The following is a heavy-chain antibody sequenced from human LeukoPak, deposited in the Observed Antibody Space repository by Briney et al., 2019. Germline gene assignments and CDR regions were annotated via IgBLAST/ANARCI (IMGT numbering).Heavy chain of an antibody. CDR2: INHSGST. V-gene: IGHV4-39*07. CDR1: GGSISSSSYY. Sequence: SETLSLTCTVSGGSISSSSYYWSWIRQPPGKGLEWIGEINHSGSTNYNPSLKSRVTISVDTSKNQFSLKLSSVTAADTAVYYCARGRSGWYKWYFDLWGRGTLVTVSS. CDR3: ARGRSGWYKWYFDL. J-gene: IGHJ2*01. D-gene: IGHD6-19*01.